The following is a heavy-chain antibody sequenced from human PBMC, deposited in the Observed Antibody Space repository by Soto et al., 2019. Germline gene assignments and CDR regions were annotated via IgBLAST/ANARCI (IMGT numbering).Heavy chain of an antibody. Sequence: EVQLLESGGGLVQPGGSLRLSCAASGFTFSSYAMSWVRQAPGKGLEWVSAISGSGGSTYYADSVKGRFTISRDNSKNTLYLQMNSLRAEDTAVYYCATDLSYIVATILDYWGQGTLVTVSS. D-gene: IGHD5-12*01. J-gene: IGHJ4*02. CDR3: ATDLSYIVATILDY. CDR2: ISGSGGST. V-gene: IGHV3-23*01. CDR1: GFTFSSYA.